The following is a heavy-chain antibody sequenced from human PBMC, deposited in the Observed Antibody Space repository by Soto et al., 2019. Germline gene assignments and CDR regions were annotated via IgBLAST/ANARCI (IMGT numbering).Heavy chain of an antibody. CDR1: GFTFSSYE. J-gene: IGHJ4*02. CDR2: ISYDGSNK. D-gene: IGHD2-2*02. CDR3: ARIRGGYCSSSSCYTGVDY. Sequence: GGSLRLSCAASGFTFSSYEMHWVRQAPGKGLQWVAVISYDGSNKYFADSVKGRFTISRDNSKHTLYLQMNSLRAEDTAVYYCARIRGGYCSSSSCYTGVDYWGQGTLVTVSS. V-gene: IGHV3-30*04.